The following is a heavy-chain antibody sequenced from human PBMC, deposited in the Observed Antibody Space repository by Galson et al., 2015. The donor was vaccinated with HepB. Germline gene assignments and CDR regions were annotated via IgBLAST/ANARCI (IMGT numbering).Heavy chain of an antibody. Sequence: SLRLSCAASGFTFSSYAMSWVRQAPGKGLEWGSAISGSGGSRYYADSVKGRFTISRDNSKNTLYLQMNSLRAEDTAVYYCAKDRVSVGSPWDYWGQGTLVTVSS. CDR1: GFTFSSYA. CDR2: ISGSGGSR. J-gene: IGHJ4*02. CDR3: AKDRVSVGSPWDY. D-gene: IGHD3-22*01. V-gene: IGHV3-23*01.